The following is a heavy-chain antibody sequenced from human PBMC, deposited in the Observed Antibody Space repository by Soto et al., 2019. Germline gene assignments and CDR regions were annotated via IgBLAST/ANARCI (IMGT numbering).Heavy chain of an antibody. CDR3: ARELVVVAATLDY. CDR1: GYTFTSYY. J-gene: IGHJ4*02. V-gene: IGHV1-46*01. CDR2: INPSGGST. D-gene: IGHD2-15*01. Sequence: ASVRVSCKASGYTFTSYYMHWVRQAPGQGLEWMGIINPSGGSTSHAQKFQGRVTMTRDTSTSTVYMELSSLRSEDTAVYYCARELVVVAATLDYWGQGTLVTVSS.